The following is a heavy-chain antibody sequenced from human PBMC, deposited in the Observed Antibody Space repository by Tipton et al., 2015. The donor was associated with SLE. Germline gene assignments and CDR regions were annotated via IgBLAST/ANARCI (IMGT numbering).Heavy chain of an antibody. V-gene: IGHV4-34*01. D-gene: IGHD2-2*01. Sequence: TLSLTCTVSGGSISSYYWSWIRQPPGKGLEWIGEINHSGSTNYNPSLKSRVTISRDTSKNQFSLNLNSVTAADTAVYYCGSTGRGYTSYGYWGQGTLVTVSS. CDR1: GGSISSYY. CDR2: INHSGST. J-gene: IGHJ4*02. CDR3: GSTGRGYTSYGY.